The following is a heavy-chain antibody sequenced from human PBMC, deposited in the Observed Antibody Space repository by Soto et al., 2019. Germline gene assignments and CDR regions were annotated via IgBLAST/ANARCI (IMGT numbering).Heavy chain of an antibody. D-gene: IGHD6-19*01. CDR2: ISSSGSTI. CDR1: GFTFSSYE. J-gene: IGHJ5*02. V-gene: IGHV3-48*03. Sequence: PGGSLRLSCAASGFTFSSYEMNWVRQVPGKGLEWVSYISSSGSTIYYADSVKGRFTISRDNAKNSLYLQMNSLRAEDTAVYYCARDRAYSSGWYDPGGFDPWGQGTLVTVSS. CDR3: ARDRAYSSGWYDPGGFDP.